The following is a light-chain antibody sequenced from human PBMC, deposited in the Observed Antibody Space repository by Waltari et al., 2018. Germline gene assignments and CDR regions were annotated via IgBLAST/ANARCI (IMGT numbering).Light chain of an antibody. CDR2: AVS. CDR3: LQHYTYPPT. V-gene: IGKV1-17*03. Sequence: DIQMTQSPSAMSASVGDRVAITCRASQDIGNYLAWFQQKPGTVPKRLIYAVSSLESGVPSRFSGSDCGTEFTLTINRLQPEDLATYFCLQHYTYPPTFGQGTRLEI. J-gene: IGKJ5*01. CDR1: QDIGNY.